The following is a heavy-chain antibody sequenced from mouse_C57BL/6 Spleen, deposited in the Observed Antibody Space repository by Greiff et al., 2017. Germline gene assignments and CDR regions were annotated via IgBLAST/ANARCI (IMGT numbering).Heavy chain of an antibody. V-gene: IGHV1-50*01. CDR1: GYTFTSYW. CDR3: AISRYYGSSYEYYFDY. J-gene: IGHJ2*01. Sequence: QVQLQQPGAELVKPGASVKLSCKASGYTFTSYWMQWVKQRPGQGLEWIGEIDPSDSYTNYNQKFKGKATLPVDTSSSTAYMQLSSLTSEDSAVYYCAISRYYGSSYEYYFDYWGQGTTLTVSS. D-gene: IGHD1-1*01. CDR2: IDPSDSYT.